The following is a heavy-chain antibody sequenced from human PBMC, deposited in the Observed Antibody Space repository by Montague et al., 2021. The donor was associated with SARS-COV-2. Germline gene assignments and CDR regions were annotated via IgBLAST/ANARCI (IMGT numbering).Heavy chain of an antibody. CDR3: ARWGEYYDSPYYYYAMGV. CDR2: TSYSGST. V-gene: IGHV4-59*12. CDR1: GGSIRPYY. J-gene: IGHJ6*02. D-gene: IGHD3-3*01. Sequence: SETLSLTCTVSGGSIRPYYWSWIRQSPGKGLECIGYTSYSGSTDYNPSLKSRVTISIDTSKNQFSLKLSSVTAADTAVYYCARWGEYYDSPYYYYAMGVWGQGTTVTVSS.